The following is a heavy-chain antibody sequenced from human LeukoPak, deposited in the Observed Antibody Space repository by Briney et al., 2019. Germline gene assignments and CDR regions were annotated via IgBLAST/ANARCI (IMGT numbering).Heavy chain of an antibody. D-gene: IGHD2-21*01. CDR1: GFTFSSYS. CDR2: ISTSSSYI. CDR3: ARDAYCGGDCQISFDY. J-gene: IGHJ4*02. V-gene: IGHV3-21*01. Sequence: PGESLRLSXAASGFTFSSYSMNWVRQAPGKGLEWVSSISTSSSYIYYADSVKGRFTISRDNAKNSLYLQMNSLRAEDTAVYYCARDAYCGGDCQISFDYWGQGTLVTVSS.